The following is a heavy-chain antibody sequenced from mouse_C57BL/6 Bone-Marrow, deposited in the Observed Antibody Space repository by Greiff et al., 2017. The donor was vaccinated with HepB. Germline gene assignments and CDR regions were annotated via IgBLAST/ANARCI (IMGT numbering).Heavy chain of an antibody. CDR1: GFNIKNTY. V-gene: IGHV14-3*01. D-gene: IGHD2-5*01. CDR3: ATYYSNFAGFAY. CDR2: IEPANGNT. Sequence: EVKLMESVAELVRPGASVKLSCTASGFNIKNTYMHWVKQRPEQGLEWIGRIEPANGNTKYAPKFQGKATITADTSSNTAYLQLSSLTSEDTAIYYCATYYSNFAGFAYWGQGTLVTVSA. J-gene: IGHJ3*01.